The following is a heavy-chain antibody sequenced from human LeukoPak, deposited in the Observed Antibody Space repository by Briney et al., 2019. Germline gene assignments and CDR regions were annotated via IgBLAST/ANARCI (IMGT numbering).Heavy chain of an antibody. V-gene: IGHV3-30*03. J-gene: IGHJ4*02. CDR2: ISYDGSNK. D-gene: IGHD4-17*01. Sequence: GRSLRLSCAASGFTFSRCGMHWVRQAPGKGVEGVAVISYDGSNKYYADSVKGRFTISRDNSKNTLYLQMNSLRAEDTAVYYCARGPFGDYGDYVYLYYFDYWGQGTLVTVSS. CDR3: ARGPFGDYGDYVYLYYFDY. CDR1: GFTFSRCG.